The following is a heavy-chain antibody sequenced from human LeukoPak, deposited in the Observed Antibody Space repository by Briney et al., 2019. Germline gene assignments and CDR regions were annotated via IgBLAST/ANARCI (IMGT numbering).Heavy chain of an antibody. CDR3: ARGMAAAGTGYYYYYMDV. CDR2: INPNSGGT. CDR1: GGTFSSYA. J-gene: IGHJ6*03. D-gene: IGHD6-13*01. V-gene: IGHV1-2*02. Sequence: ASVKVSCKASGGTFSSYAISWVRQAPGQGLEWMGWINPNSGGTNYAQKFQGRVTMTRDTSISTAYMELSRLRSDDTAVYYCARGMAAAGTGYYYYYMDVWGKGTTVTVSS.